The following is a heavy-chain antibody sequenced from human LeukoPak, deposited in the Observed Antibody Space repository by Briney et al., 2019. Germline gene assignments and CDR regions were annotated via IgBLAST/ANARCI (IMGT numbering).Heavy chain of an antibody. CDR3: ARGQWIRLWLPETDY. Sequence: GASVKVSCKASGYTFTTYGISWVRQAPGQGLEWMGWISVYNGNTNYAQKLQGRVTMTTDTSTSTAYMELRSLKSDDTAVYYCARGQWIRLWLPETDYWGQGTLVTVSS. D-gene: IGHD5-18*01. V-gene: IGHV1-18*01. CDR1: GYTFTTYG. J-gene: IGHJ4*02. CDR2: ISVYNGNT.